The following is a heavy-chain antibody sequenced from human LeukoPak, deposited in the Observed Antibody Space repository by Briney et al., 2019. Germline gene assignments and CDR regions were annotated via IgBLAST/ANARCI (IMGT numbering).Heavy chain of an antibody. V-gene: IGHV3-33*06. D-gene: IGHD1-26*01. Sequence: PGGSLRLSCAASGFSFSNYGMHWVRQAPGKGLEWVAVFWYDGSNTYYADSVKGRFTISRDNSKNTLYLQMNSLRAEDTAVYYCAKDVGRGWDYFDSWGQGSVVTVSS. CDR3: AKDVGRGWDYFDS. CDR2: FWYDGSNT. CDR1: GFSFSNYG. J-gene: IGHJ4*02.